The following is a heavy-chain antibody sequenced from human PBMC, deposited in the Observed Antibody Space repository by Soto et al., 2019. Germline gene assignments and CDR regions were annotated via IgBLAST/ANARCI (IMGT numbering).Heavy chain of an antibody. CDR3: ARHPRTTVAKFYFDN. CDR2: IFDSGNA. V-gene: IGHV4-59*08. D-gene: IGHD4-4*01. CDR1: GGSINSYR. J-gene: IGHJ4*02. Sequence: QVQLQESGPGLVKPSETLSLTCTVSGGSINSYRWSWIRQPPGKGLEWIAYIFDSGNANYNPSLKCRVTISVDTSKNQFSLKLTSVTAADTAVYYCARHPRTTVAKFYFDNWGQGALVTVSS.